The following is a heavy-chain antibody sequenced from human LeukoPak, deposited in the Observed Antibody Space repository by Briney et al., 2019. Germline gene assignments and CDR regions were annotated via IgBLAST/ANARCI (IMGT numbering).Heavy chain of an antibody. CDR1: GGSISSGGYS. D-gene: IGHD1-1*01. Sequence: PSETLSLTCTVSGGSISSGGYSWSWIRQPPGKGLEWIGYIYHSGSTYYNPSLKSRVTISVDRSKNQFSLKLSSVTAADTAVYYCAREGATTAPFDLWGRGTLVTVSS. CDR2: IYHSGST. CDR3: AREGATTAPFDL. V-gene: IGHV4-30-2*01. J-gene: IGHJ2*01.